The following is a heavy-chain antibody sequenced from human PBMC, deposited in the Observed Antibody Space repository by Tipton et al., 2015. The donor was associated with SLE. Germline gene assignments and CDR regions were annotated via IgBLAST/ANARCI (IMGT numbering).Heavy chain of an antibody. Sequence: TLSLTCTVSGGSISRYYWSWIRQPPGKGLEWIGYIYYSGSTNYNPSLKSRVTISVDTSKNQFSLKLSSVTAADTAVYYCARFSLAAAGTWFDPWGQGTLVTVSS. CDR1: GGSISRYY. V-gene: IGHV4-59*08. J-gene: IGHJ5*02. D-gene: IGHD6-13*01. CDR3: ARFSLAAAGTWFDP. CDR2: IYYSGST.